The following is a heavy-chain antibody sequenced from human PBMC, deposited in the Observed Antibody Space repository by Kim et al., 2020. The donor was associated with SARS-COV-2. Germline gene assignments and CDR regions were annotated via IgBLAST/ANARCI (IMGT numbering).Heavy chain of an antibody. J-gene: IGHJ4*02. CDR1: GGSISSYY. V-gene: IGHV4-59*08. CDR3: ARQDYYDSSFAY. Sequence: SETLSLTCTVSGGSISSYYWSWIRQPPGKGLEWIGYIYYSGSTNYNPSLKSRVTISVDTSKNQFSLKLSSVTAADTAVYYCARQDYYDSSFAYWGQGTLV. D-gene: IGHD3-22*01. CDR2: IYYSGST.